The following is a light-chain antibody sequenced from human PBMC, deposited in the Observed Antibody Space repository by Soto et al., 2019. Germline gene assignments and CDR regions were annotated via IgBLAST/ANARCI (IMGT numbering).Light chain of an antibody. CDR1: SSDVGGYNY. CDR3: NSYTSSSTRV. J-gene: IGLJ1*01. V-gene: IGLV2-14*01. Sequence: VLTQPASVSGSPGQSITISCTGTSSDVGGYNYVSWYQQHPGKAPKLMIYEVSNRPSGVSNRFSGSKSGNTASLTISGLQTEDEADYYCNSYTSSSTRVFGTGTKVTVL. CDR2: EVS.